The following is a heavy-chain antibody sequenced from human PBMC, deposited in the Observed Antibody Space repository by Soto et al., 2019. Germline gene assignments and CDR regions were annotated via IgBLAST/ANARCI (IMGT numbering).Heavy chain of an antibody. Sequence: SETLSLTCTVSGGSISRYYWSWIRQPPGKGLEWIGYIYYSGSTNYNPSLKSRVTISVDTSKNQFSLKRSSVTAAYTAVFYGARDGYSSSSETYYYHSGVDVGGQGTTVTVSS. J-gene: IGHJ6*02. V-gene: IGHV4-59*01. CDR2: IYYSGST. CDR1: GGSISRYY. CDR3: ARDGYSSSSETYYYHSGVDV. D-gene: IGHD6-6*01.